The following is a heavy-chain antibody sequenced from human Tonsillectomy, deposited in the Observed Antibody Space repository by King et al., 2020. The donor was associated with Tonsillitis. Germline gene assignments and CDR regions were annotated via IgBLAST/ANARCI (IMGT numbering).Heavy chain of an antibody. V-gene: IGHV3-30-3*01. CDR2: ISDDGGNQ. J-gene: IGHJ5*02. D-gene: IGHD2/OR15-2a*01. CDR1: GFTFSDYG. Sequence: VQLVESGGGVVQPGRSLRLSCAASGFTFSDYGLHWVRQAPGKGLEWVAVISDDGGNQYYADSVKGRFTISRDNSKNTLYLQMNSLRAEDTALYYCARDRFILLPTALPWFDPWGQGSLVIVSS. CDR3: ARDRFILLPTALPWFDP.